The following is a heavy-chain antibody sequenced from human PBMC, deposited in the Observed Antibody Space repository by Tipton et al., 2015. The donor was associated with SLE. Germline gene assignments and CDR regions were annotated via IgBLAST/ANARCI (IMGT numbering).Heavy chain of an antibody. D-gene: IGHD5-12*01. V-gene: IGHV4-38-2*02. CDR2: IYHRGTT. J-gene: IGHJ4*02. CDR1: GYSISSGYY. CDR3: ATGGGYGGHDWGFDY. Sequence: TLSLTCSVTGYSISSGYYWGWIRQPPGRGLEWIGSIYHRGTTYYNPSLKSRVSLSIDTSNNQFSLKLTSVTAADTAVYYCATGGGYGGHDWGFDYWGQGTQLTVSS.